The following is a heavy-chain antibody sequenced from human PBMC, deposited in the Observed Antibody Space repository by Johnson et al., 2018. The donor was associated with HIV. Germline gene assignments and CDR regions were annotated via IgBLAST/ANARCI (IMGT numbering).Heavy chain of an antibody. V-gene: IGHV3-11*04. CDR2: ISSSCSTI. D-gene: IGHD3-22*01. CDR3: AKDQASGYYCDALDI. J-gene: IGHJ3*02. CDR1: GFTFSDYY. Sequence: QMQLVESWGGLVKPGGSLRLSCAASGFTFSDYYMSWIRQAPGKGLEWVSYISSSCSTIYYADSVKGRFTISRDNAKNSLYLQMNSLRAGDTAVYYCAKDQASGYYCDALDIWGQGTMVTVSS.